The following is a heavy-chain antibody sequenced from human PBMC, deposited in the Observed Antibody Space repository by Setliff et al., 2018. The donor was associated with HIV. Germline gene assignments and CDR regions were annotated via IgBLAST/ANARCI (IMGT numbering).Heavy chain of an antibody. CDR1: GGSSRTYS. CDR3: AGPRGDEAFDI. J-gene: IGHJ3*02. CDR2: FIAVLDIT. V-gene: IGHV1-69*02. D-gene: IGHD3-10*01. Sequence: VSCKASGGSSRTYSINWVRQAPGQGLEWMGQFIAVLDITSYAQKFQGRLTITADESTSTMYMELSSLRSDDTAVYYCAGPRGDEAFDIWGQGTMVTVSS.